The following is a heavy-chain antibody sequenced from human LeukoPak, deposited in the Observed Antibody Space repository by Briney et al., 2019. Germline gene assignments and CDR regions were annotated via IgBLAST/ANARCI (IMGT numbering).Heavy chain of an antibody. J-gene: IGHJ4*02. CDR2: INPNSGGT. CDR1: GYTFTGYY. Sequence: ASVKVSCKASGYTFTGYYMHWVRQAPGQGLEWMGWINPNSGGTTYAQKFQGRVTMTRDTSFSTAYMELSRLGSDDTAVYFCARDIWNQRFIYYWGQGTLVTVSS. CDR3: ARDIWNQRFIYY. D-gene: IGHD1-14*01. V-gene: IGHV1-2*02.